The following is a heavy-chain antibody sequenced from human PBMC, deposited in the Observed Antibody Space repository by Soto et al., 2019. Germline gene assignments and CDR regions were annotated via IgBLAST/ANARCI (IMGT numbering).Heavy chain of an antibody. J-gene: IGHJ4*02. CDR2: ISGSGDST. V-gene: IGHV3-23*01. CDR1: GFTFSSYA. D-gene: IGHD6-19*01. CDR3: ASRSSGWYFDY. Sequence: EVQLLESGGGLVQPGGSLRLSCAASGFTFSSYAMNWVRQAQGKGLEWVSVISGSGDSTYYADSVKCRFTISSDNSKNSLYLQRNSMKAEDKAVYYCASRSSGWYFDYWGQGTLITVSS.